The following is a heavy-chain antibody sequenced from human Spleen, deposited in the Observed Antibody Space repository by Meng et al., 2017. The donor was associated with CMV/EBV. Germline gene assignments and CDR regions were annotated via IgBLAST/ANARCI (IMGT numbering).Heavy chain of an antibody. J-gene: IGHJ5*02. CDR1: GGSVTSGSYY. V-gene: IGHV4-61*01. CDR3: ARGSTETDAWFAP. D-gene: IGHD4-11*01. Sequence: SGGSVTSGSYYWTWIRQSQGKRLEWIGYIYYSGSTNYNSSLKSRLTISVDTSKNQFSLKLSSVTAADTAVYYCARGSTETDAWFAPWGQGTLVTVSS. CDR2: IYYSGST.